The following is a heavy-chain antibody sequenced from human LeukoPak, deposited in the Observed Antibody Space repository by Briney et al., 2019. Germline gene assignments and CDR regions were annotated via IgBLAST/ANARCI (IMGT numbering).Heavy chain of an antibody. D-gene: IGHD6-6*01. CDR3: AREIVSSVES. Sequence: SETLSLTCTVSGDSISNTRYHWGWIRQPPGKGLKWIGSIYYSGATYYNPSLKSRVTISVDTSRNHFSLKLSSVTAADTAVYHCAREIVSSVESWGQGSLVTVSS. J-gene: IGHJ4*02. CDR1: GDSISNTRYH. CDR2: IYYSGAT. V-gene: IGHV4-39*02.